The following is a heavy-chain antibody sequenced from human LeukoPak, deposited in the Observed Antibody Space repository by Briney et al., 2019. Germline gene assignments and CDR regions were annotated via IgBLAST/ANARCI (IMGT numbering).Heavy chain of an antibody. D-gene: IGHD2-2*01. J-gene: IGHJ1*01. V-gene: IGHV3-23*01. CDR1: GLTLSSYA. Sequence: PVGSLRLSCAASGLTLSSYAITWVPQAPGKGLEWVSTISGSGETTYYADSVKGRFTISRDKTKNTLYLQMNSPRAEDTAIYYCAQAPTVPAASERGQGALVTVSP. CDR2: ISGSGETT. CDR3: AQAPTVPAASE.